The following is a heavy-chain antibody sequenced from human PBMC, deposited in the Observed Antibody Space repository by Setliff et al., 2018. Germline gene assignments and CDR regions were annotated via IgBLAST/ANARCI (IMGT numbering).Heavy chain of an antibody. D-gene: IGHD3-10*01. J-gene: IGHJ5*02. CDR2: INAGNGNT. CDR3: AREIVTPYITMVRETARGFDP. Sequence: ASVKVSCKASGGTFSSYATSWVRQAPGQRLEWMGWINAGNGNTKYSQKFQGRVTITRDTSASTAYMELSSLRSEDTAVYYCAREIVTPYITMVRETARGFDPWGQGTLVTVSS. V-gene: IGHV1-3*01. CDR1: GGTFSSYA.